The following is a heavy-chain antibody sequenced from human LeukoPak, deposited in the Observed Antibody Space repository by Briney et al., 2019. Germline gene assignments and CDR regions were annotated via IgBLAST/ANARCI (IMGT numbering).Heavy chain of an antibody. Sequence: PGGSLRLSCVVSGFTFSNYAMHWVRQAPGKGLEWVAVISYDGRKKYYADSVKGRFTISRDNSKNTLYLQMNSLRAEDTAVYYCAKDIWDCSSTSCPNWFDPWGQGTLVTVSS. CDR2: ISYDGRKK. D-gene: IGHD2-2*01. CDR3: AKDIWDCSSTSCPNWFDP. V-gene: IGHV3-30-3*02. J-gene: IGHJ5*02. CDR1: GFTFSNYA.